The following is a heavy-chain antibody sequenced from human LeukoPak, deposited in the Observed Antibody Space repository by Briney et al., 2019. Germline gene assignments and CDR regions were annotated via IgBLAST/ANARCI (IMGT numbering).Heavy chain of an antibody. V-gene: IGHV4-4*07. J-gene: IGHJ5*02. CDR2: FYTSGNT. D-gene: IGHD4-11*01. CDR1: GGSISIYY. CDR3: ARDRTEITVRGSHNWFDP. Sequence: KPSETLSLTCTVSGGSISIYYWSWVRQPAGKGLEWIGRFYTSGNTNYNPALKSRVTMSVDTSKNQFSLKLSSVTAADTAVYYCARDRTEITVRGSHNWFDPWGQGTLVTVSS.